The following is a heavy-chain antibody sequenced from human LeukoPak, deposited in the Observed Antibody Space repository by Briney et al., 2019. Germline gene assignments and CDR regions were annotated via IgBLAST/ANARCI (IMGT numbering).Heavy chain of an antibody. CDR3: AREPTDYDSSGKYDY. D-gene: IGHD3-22*01. J-gene: IGHJ4*02. Sequence: GASVKVSCKASGYTFTSYDINWVRQATAQGLEWMGWMNPNSGNTGYAQKFQGRVTMTRNTSISTAYMELSSLKSEDTAVYYCAREPTDYDSSGKYDYWGQGTLVTVSS. CDR1: GYTFTSYD. V-gene: IGHV1-8*01. CDR2: MNPNSGNT.